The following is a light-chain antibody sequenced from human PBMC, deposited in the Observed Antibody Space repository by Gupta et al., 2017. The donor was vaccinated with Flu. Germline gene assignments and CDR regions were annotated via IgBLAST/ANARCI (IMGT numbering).Light chain of an antibody. CDR1: KLEDKY. V-gene: IGLV3-1*01. CDR2: QDS. J-gene: IGLJ2*01. Sequence: PGQTASITCSGDKLEDKYACWHQQKPGQSPVLVIYQDSKRPSGIPERFSGSNSGNTATLTISGTQAMDEADYYCQAWDSSYVVFGGGTKLTVL. CDR3: QAWDSSYVV.